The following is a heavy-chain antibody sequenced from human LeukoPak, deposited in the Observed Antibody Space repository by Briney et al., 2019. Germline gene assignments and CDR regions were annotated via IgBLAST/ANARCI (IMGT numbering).Heavy chain of an antibody. V-gene: IGHV4-39*01. CDR3: ARHISANTCYFDS. J-gene: IGHJ4*02. Sequence: SETLSLTCTVPGGSISSAAYYWGWSRQSRGRGLEWTGSIYYNGDSYYNPSLKSRVAIFVDTSRGQFSLDLYYVTAAYTALYSCARHISANTCYFDSCGQGALVTVSS. CDR1: GGSISSAAYY. CDR2: IYYNGDS.